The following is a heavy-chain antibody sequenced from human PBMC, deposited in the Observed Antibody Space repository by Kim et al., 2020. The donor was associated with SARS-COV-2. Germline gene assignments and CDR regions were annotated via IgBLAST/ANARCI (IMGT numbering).Heavy chain of an antibody. J-gene: IGHJ4*02. Sequence: ASVKVSCKASGYTFTSYDINWVRQATGKGLEWMGWMNPNSGNTGYAQKFQGRVTMTRNTSISTAYMELSSLRSEDTAVYYCARSLLGSGTQGGNYWGQGTLVTVSS. V-gene: IGHV1-8*01. D-gene: IGHD3-10*01. CDR1: GYTFTSYD. CDR2: MNPNSGNT. CDR3: ARSLLGSGTQGGNY.